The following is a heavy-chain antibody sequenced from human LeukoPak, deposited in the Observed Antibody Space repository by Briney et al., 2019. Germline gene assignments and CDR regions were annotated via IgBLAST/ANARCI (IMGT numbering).Heavy chain of an antibody. J-gene: IGHJ4*02. V-gene: IGHV1-18*01. CDR1: GYTFISYG. CDR2: IFTYNGDT. D-gene: IGHD1-1*01. Sequence: ASVKVSCKASGYTFISYGISWVRQAPGQGLEWVGWIFTYNGDTKYEKKFQGRITMTTDSSTNTVYLELRSLRSDDTAVYYCARGKEREPFDSWGQGTLCTVSS. CDR3: ARGKEREPFDS.